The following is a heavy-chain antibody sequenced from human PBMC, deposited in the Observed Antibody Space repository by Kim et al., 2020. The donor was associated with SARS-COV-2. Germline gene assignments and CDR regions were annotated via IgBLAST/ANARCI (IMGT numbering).Heavy chain of an antibody. V-gene: IGHV3-15*01. Sequence: GGSLRLSCAAPGFTFSNAWMSWVRQAPGKGLEWVGRIKSKTDGGTTDYAAPVKGRFTISRDDSKNTLYLQMNSLKTEDTAVYYCTTRRITMARGVIADAFDIWGQGTMVTVSS. CDR2: IKSKTDGGTT. D-gene: IGHD3-10*01. CDR3: TTRRITMARGVIADAFDI. J-gene: IGHJ3*02. CDR1: GFTFSNAW.